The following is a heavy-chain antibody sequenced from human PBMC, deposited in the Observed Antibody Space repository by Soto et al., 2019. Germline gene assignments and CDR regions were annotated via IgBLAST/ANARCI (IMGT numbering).Heavy chain of an antibody. V-gene: IGHV1-2*02. CDR3: ARDALGTRGFDEMDI. Sequence: ASVKVSCKASGYIFTGYHIHWVRQAPGRGLERMGWINPNSGDTEYAQNFQGRVTMTRDTSFNLVYMEMSGLMSDDTAVYYCARDALGTRGFDEMDIWGQGTTVTVSS. J-gene: IGHJ6*02. CDR1: GYIFTGYH. D-gene: IGHD3-9*01. CDR2: INPNSGDT.